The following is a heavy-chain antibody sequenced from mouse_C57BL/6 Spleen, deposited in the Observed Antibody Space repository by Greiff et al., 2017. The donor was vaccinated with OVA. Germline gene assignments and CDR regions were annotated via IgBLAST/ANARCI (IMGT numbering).Heavy chain of an antibody. CDR2: IYPGSGST. CDR3: ARRDYDGYLDV. Sequence: QVQLQQPGAELVKPGASVKMSCKASGYTFTSYWITWVKQRPGQGLEWIGDIYPGSGSTNYNEKFKRKATLTVDTSSSTDYMQLSSLTSEDSAVYYCARRDYDGYLDVWGTGTTVTVSS. CDR1: GYTFTSYW. V-gene: IGHV1-55*01. J-gene: IGHJ1*03. D-gene: IGHD2-3*01.